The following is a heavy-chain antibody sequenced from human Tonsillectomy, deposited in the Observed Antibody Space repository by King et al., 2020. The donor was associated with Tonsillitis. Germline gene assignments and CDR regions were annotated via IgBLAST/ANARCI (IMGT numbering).Heavy chain of an antibody. J-gene: IGHJ4*02. CDR3: ARVISMVRGVIYDDY. CDR2: INHSGST. V-gene: IGHV4-34*01. D-gene: IGHD3-10*01. CDR1: GGSFSDYY. Sequence: VQIQQWGAGLLKPSETLSLTCAVYGGSFSDYYWSWIRQPPGKGLEWIGEINHSGSTNYNPSLKSRVTISVDTSKNQFSLKLSSVTAADTAVYYCARVISMVRGVIYDDYWGQGTLVTVSS.